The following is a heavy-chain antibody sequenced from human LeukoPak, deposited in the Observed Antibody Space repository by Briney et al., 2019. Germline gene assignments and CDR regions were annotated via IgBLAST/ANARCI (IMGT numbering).Heavy chain of an antibody. J-gene: IGHJ4*02. D-gene: IGHD6-13*01. CDR3: VRVVTTRSGWYHFDN. CDR1: GFSIADHH. Sequence: GGSLRLSCAGAGFSIADHHMDWVRQAPGTGLEWIGRSATTKPNSCTTQYAASVRGRFTISRDDSQNSLYLHLNSLKTADTAVYYCVRVVTTRSGWYHFDNWGLGTLVSVSS. CDR2: SATTKPNSCTT. V-gene: IGHV3-72*01.